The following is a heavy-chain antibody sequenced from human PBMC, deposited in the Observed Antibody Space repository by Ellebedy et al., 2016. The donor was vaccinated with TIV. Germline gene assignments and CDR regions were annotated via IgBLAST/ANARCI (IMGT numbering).Heavy chain of an antibody. CDR2: ISGSGGTT. Sequence: PGGSLRLSCAVSGFTFSSYAMSWVRQAPGRGLEWVSTISGSGGTTYYVDSMKGRFTISRDNSKNTLYLQMNSLRAEDTAVYYCARYCSGGSCLSTGCYYGMDVWGQGTTVTVSS. V-gene: IGHV3-23*01. CDR3: ARYCSGGSCLSTGCYYGMDV. J-gene: IGHJ6*02. D-gene: IGHD2-15*01. CDR1: GFTFSSYA.